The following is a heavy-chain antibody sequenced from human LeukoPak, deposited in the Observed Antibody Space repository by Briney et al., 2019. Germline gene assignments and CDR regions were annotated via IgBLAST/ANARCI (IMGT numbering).Heavy chain of an antibody. Sequence: GGSLRLSCAASGFTFSSYAMHWVRQAPGKGLEWVAVISYDGSNKYYADSVKGRSTISRDNSKNTLYLQMNSLGVDDTAIYYCARSGGGPFDYWGQGALVTVSS. CDR1: GFTFSSYA. J-gene: IGHJ4*02. V-gene: IGHV3-30-3*01. D-gene: IGHD3-10*01. CDR2: ISYDGSNK. CDR3: ARSGGGPFDY.